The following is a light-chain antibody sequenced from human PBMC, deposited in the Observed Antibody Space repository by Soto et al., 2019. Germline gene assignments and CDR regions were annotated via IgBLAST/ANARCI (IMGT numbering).Light chain of an antibody. CDR2: ATS. Sequence: EIVLTQSPGTLSLSPGDRVTLSCRASQSVSSNYLAWYQQKPGQAPRLLIYATSARATGIPDRFSGSGSGTDFTLTISSLETEDFAMYDSQQYGHYNSPRYSFGQGTRLEI. CDR1: QSVSSNY. CDR3: QQYGHYNSPRYS. J-gene: IGKJ2*03. V-gene: IGKV3-20*01.